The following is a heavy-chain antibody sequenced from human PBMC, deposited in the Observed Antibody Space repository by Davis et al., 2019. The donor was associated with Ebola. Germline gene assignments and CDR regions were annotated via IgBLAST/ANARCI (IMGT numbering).Heavy chain of an antibody. Sequence: PGGSLRLSCTASGFTFADYLMSWFRQAPGKGLEWVGFIRRKTYGGTTEYAASVKGRYTISRDDSKSIAYLQMNNLKSEDTGVYYCSRELGYCSSTDCQFDYWGQGTLVTVSS. V-gene: IGHV3-49*03. D-gene: IGHD2-2*01. CDR1: GFTFADYL. J-gene: IGHJ4*02. CDR2: IRRKTYGGTT. CDR3: SRELGYCSSTDCQFDY.